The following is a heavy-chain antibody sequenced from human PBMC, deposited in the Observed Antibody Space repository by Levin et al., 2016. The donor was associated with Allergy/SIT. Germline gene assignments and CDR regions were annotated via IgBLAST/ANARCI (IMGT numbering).Heavy chain of an antibody. CDR1: GYSITNDHY. CDR2: INHGGST. CDR3: ARDPLTPYSWFDP. V-gene: IGHV4-38-2*02. J-gene: IGHJ5*02. Sequence: SETLSLTCVVSGYSITNDHYWVWIRQSPMKGLEWIGSINHGGSTYHNPSLKSRVTISVDTSKNQFSLKLSSVTAADTAVYYCARDPLTPYSWFDPWGQGTLVTVSS. D-gene: IGHD3-9*01.